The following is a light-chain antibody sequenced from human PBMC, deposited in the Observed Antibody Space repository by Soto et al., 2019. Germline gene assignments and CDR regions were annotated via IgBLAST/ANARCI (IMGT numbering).Light chain of an antibody. J-gene: IGKJ1*01. CDR3: QQRSDWPPVT. CDR1: QSVLYSSVNKNY. V-gene: IGKV4-1*01. Sequence: DNVLTQSPDSLAVSLGERATINCKSSQSVLYSSVNKNYLAWYQQKPGQPPRLLIYWASTRESGVPDRFIGTGSGTDFTLTISSLQAEDVAIYYCQQRSDWPPVTFGQGTKVDIK. CDR2: WAS.